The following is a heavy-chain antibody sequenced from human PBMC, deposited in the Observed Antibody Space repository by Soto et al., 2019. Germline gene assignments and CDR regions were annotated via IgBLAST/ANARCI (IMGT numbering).Heavy chain of an antibody. J-gene: IGHJ3*02. CDR1: GYAFTRYG. Sequence: GISVKASSKESGYAFTRYGISWVRHAPGQGLEWMGWISAYNGNTNYAQKLQGRVTMTTDTSTSTAYMELRSLRSDDTAVYYCARARYCSGGSCYLDAFDIWGQGTMVTVSS. CDR3: ARARYCSGGSCYLDAFDI. CDR2: ISAYNGNT. D-gene: IGHD2-15*01. V-gene: IGHV1-18*01.